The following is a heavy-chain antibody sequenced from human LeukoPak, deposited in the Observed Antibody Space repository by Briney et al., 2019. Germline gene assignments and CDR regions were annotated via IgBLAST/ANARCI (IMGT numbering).Heavy chain of an antibody. CDR3: AKKYNTGLDL. Sequence: PGGSLRLSCAASGFTLSSYAMSGVRQAPGRGVEGVSDISGSGASTYYADSVKGRFTISRDNSKNTVYLQMNSRREEDTAVYYCAKKYNTGLDLWGQGTLVTLSS. D-gene: IGHD1-14*01. CDR1: GFTLSSYA. CDR2: ISGSGAST. J-gene: IGHJ5*02. V-gene: IGHV3-23*01.